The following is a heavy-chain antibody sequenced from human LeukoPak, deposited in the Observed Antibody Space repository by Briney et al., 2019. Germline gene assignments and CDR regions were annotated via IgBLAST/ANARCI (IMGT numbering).Heavy chain of an antibody. Sequence: PGGSLRLSCAASGFAFNIYEMIWVRQAPGKEPEWLSYISSSGSLVYYADSVKGRFTVSRDNAQKSLFLQMNGLRVEDTAMYYCARDSLHNYSGTGYGYYFDYWGQGTPVTVSS. CDR1: GFAFNIYE. CDR2: ISSSGSLV. J-gene: IGHJ4*02. V-gene: IGHV3-48*03. CDR3: ARDSLHNYSGTGYGYYFDY. D-gene: IGHD5-12*01.